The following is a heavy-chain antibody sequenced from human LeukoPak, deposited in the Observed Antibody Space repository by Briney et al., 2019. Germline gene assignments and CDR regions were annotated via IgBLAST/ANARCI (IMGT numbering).Heavy chain of an antibody. CDR1: GFTFSSYS. CDR2: ISSSSSYI. CDR3: TTSAGTTSIYYYYYMDV. Sequence: GGSLRLSCAASGFTFSSYSMNWVRQAPGKGLEWVSSISSSSSYIYYADSVKGRFTISRDNAKNSLYLQMNSLRAEDTAVYYCTTSAGTTSIYYYYYMDVWGKGTTVTVSS. D-gene: IGHD1-1*01. V-gene: IGHV3-21*01. J-gene: IGHJ6*03.